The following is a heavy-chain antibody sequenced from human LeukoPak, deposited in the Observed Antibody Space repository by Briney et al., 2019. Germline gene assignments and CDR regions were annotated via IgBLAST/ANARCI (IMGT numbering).Heavy chain of an antibody. V-gene: IGHV1-8*01. CDR3: ARMGGSSRAYYYYYGMDV. J-gene: IGHJ6*02. D-gene: IGHD6-13*01. Sequence: ASVKVSCKASGYTFTSYDINWVRQATGQGLEWMGWMNPNSGNTGYAQKFQGRVTMTRNTSISTAYMELSSLRSEDMAVYYCARMGGSSRAYYYYYGMDVWGQGTTVTVSS. CDR1: GYTFTSYD. CDR2: MNPNSGNT.